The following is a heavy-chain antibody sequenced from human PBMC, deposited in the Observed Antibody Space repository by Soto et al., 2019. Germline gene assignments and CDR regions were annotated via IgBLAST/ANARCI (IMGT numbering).Heavy chain of an antibody. CDR1: GFTFSSYA. CDR2: ISSNGGST. Sequence: GGSLRLSCAASGFTFSSYAMHWVRQAPGKGLEYVSAISSNGGSTYYADSVKGRFTISRDNSKNTLYLQMSSLRAEDTAVYYCVKTDYDILTGGTFDIRGQGTTVTVSS. CDR3: VKTDYDILTGGTFDI. V-gene: IGHV3-64D*08. D-gene: IGHD3-9*01. J-gene: IGHJ3*02.